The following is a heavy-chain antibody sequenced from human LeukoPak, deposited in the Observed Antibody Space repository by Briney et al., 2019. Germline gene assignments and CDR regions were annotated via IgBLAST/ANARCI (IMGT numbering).Heavy chain of an antibody. CDR1: GYTFTIYD. CDR3: ARGGPRGDSCDY. D-gene: IGHD2-15*01. V-gene: IGHV1-8*01. Sequence: GASVKVSFKSSGYTFTIYDINWVRQAPGQGLEWMGWMNPNSGNTGYAQKFQGRVTMTRNTSISTAYMELSSLRSEDTAVYYCARGGPRGDSCDYWGQGTLVTVSS. J-gene: IGHJ4*02. CDR2: MNPNSGNT.